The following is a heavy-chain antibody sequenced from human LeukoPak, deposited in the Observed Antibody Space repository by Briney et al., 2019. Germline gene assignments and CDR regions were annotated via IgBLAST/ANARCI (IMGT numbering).Heavy chain of an antibody. CDR1: GGTFSTYA. D-gene: IGHD4-23*01. CDR2: IVPILGTA. Sequence: SVKVSCKASGGTFSTYAISWVRQAPGQGLEWVGRIVPILGTANYAQNFQGRVTITADRSTTTAYMELSSLRSEDTAVYYCARGRYGGNSGFFDYWGQGTLVTVSS. J-gene: IGHJ4*02. V-gene: IGHV1-69*04. CDR3: ARGRYGGNSGFFDY.